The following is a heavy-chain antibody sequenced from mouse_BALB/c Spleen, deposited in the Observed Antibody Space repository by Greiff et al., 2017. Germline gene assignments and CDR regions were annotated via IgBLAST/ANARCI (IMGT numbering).Heavy chain of an antibody. CDR2: ISYSGST. CDR1: GYSITSDYA. D-gene: IGHD1-1*01. Sequence: VQLKESGPGLVKPSQSLSLTCTVTGYSITSDYAWNWIRQFPGNKLEWMGYISYSGSTSYNPSLKSRISITRDTSKNQFFLQLNSVTTEDTATYYCARRSSYGYWYFDVWGAGTTVTVSS. J-gene: IGHJ1*01. V-gene: IGHV3-2*02. CDR3: ARRSSYGYWYFDV.